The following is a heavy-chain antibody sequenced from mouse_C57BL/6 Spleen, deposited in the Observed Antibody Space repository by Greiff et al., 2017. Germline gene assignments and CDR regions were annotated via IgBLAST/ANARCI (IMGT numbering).Heavy chain of an antibody. V-gene: IGHV1-26*01. Sequence: EVQLQQSGPELVEPGASVKISCKASGYTFTDYYMNWVKQSHGKSLEWIGDINPNNGGTSYNQKFKGKATLTVDKSSSTAYMELRSLTSEDSAVYYCARDFDYWGQGTTLTVSS. J-gene: IGHJ2*01. CDR3: ARDFDY. CDR2: INPNNGGT. CDR1: GYTFTDYY.